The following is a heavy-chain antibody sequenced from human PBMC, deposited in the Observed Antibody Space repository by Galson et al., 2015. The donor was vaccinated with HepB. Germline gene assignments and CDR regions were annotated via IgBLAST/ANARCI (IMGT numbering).Heavy chain of an antibody. CDR3: ARDIRYCDTINCYGGNWDY. CDR1: GYTLTTYG. J-gene: IGHJ4*02. CDR2: ISGYNYNT. Sequence: SVKVSCKASGYTLTTYGIRWVRQAPGQGLEWMGWISGYNYNTKYAQKFRGRVTMTIDTSTSTAYMEVRDLRSDDTAVYYCARDIRYCDTINCYGGNWDYWRQGTLVTVSS. D-gene: IGHD2/OR15-2a*01. V-gene: IGHV1-18*01.